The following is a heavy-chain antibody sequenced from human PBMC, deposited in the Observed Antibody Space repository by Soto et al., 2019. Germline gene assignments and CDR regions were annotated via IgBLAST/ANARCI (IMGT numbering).Heavy chain of an antibody. J-gene: IGHJ4*02. CDR3: AKDKTLSGWYAFDY. V-gene: IGHV3-9*01. CDR2: ISWNSGSI. Sequence: EVQLVESGGGLVQPGRSLRLSCAASGFTFDDYAMHWVRQAPGKGLGWVSGISWNSGSIGYADSGKGRFTISRDNAKNALYLQMNSLRAEDTALYYCAKDKTLSGWYAFDYWGQGTLVTVSS. CDR1: GFTFDDYA. D-gene: IGHD6-19*01.